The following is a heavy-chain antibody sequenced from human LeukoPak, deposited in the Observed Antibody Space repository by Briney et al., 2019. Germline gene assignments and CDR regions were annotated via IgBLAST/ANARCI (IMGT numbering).Heavy chain of an antibody. CDR2: IYTTGTT. J-gene: IGHJ4*02. Sequence: SQTLSLTCTVSGVSISSGNYYWSWIRQPAGKGLEWFVRIYTTGTTNYNPSRKRRVTISVDPSKNQFSLELSSVTAADTGVYYCGRGPYYYDSSGNFDYWGQGTLVTVSS. D-gene: IGHD3-22*01. CDR1: GVSISSGNYY. CDR3: GRGPYYYDSSGNFDY. V-gene: IGHV4-61*02.